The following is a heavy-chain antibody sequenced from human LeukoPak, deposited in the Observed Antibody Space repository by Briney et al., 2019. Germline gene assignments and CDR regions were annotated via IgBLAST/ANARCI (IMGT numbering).Heavy chain of an antibody. D-gene: IGHD3-10*01. J-gene: IGHJ4*02. V-gene: IGHV4-59*08. CDR2: IYYSGST. Sequence: SETLSLTCTVSGGSISSYHWSWIRQPPGKGLEWIGYIYYSGSTNYNPSLKSRVTISVDTSKNQFSLKLSSVTAADTAVYYCARRAMSRGVTQYYFDYWGQGTLVTVSS. CDR3: ARRAMSRGVTQYYFDY. CDR1: GGSISSYH.